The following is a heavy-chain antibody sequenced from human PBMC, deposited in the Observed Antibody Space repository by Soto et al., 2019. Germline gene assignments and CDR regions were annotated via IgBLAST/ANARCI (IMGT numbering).Heavy chain of an antibody. CDR2: ISSTTNYI. Sequence: GSLRRSGAASVFTFTRYSMNWVRQAPGKGLEWVSSISSTTNYIYYADSMKGRFTVSRDNAKNSVYLEMNSLSAEDTALYYCARESEDLTSNFDYWGQGTLVTVSS. J-gene: IGHJ4*02. CDR3: ARESEDLTSNFDY. V-gene: IGHV3-21*01. CDR1: VFTFTRYS.